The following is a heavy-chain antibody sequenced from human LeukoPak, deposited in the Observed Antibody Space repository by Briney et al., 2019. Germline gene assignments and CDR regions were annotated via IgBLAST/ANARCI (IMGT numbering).Heavy chain of an antibody. J-gene: IGHJ4*02. CDR1: GFTVSSNY. V-gene: IGHV3-53*01. Sequence: GGSLRLSCAASGFTVSSNYMSWVRQAPGKGLEWVSVIYSGGSTYYADSVKGRFTISRDNSKNTLYLQMNSLRAEDTAVYYCARGVGGYSYGDKGTYWGQGTLVTVS. CDR2: IYSGGST. CDR3: ARGVGGYSYGDKGTY. D-gene: IGHD5-18*01.